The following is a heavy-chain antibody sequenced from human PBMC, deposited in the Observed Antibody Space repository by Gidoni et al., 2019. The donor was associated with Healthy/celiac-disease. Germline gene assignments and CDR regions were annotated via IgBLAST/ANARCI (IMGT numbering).Heavy chain of an antibody. CDR3: ARGGGYYYYGMDV. CDR1: GGSFSGYY. CDR2: IKHSGST. Sequence: QVQLQQWGAGLLKPSETLSLTCAVYGGSFSGYYWNWIRQPPGKGLEWIGEIKHSGSTNYNPSLKSRVTISVDTSKNQFSLKLSSVTAADTAVYYCARGGGYYYYGMDVWGQGTTVTVSS. D-gene: IGHD3-16*01. J-gene: IGHJ6*02. V-gene: IGHV4-34*01.